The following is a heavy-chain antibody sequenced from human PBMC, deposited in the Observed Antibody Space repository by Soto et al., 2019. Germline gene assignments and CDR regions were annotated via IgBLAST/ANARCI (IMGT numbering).Heavy chain of an antibody. CDR1: VFSLNISLVC. J-gene: IGHJ5*02. D-gene: IGHD3-10*01. V-gene: IGHV2-5*01. Sequence: SGPTLLNPTHTLTLTFTFSVFSLNISLVCLALIRHPPGNALDWLALVYWSDEKRYSPSLKNRLTITKDTSKNEVVLTMTNMDPMDTATYYCAQKEYYFDTGTYYNVRWFDPWGQG. CDR2: VYWSDEK. CDR3: AQKEYYFDTGTYYNVRWFDP.